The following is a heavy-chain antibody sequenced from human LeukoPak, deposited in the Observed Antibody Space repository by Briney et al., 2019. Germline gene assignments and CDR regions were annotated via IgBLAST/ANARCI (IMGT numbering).Heavy chain of an antibody. CDR1: GGTFSSYA. Sequence: GASVKVSCKASGGTFSSYAISWVRQAPGQGLEWMGGIIPIFGTANYAQKFQGRVTITADESTSTAYMELSSLRSDDTAVYYCARTPLYDFWSGYYYYFDYWGQGTLVTVSS. J-gene: IGHJ4*02. D-gene: IGHD3-3*01. CDR3: ARTPLYDFWSGYYYYFDY. V-gene: IGHV1-69*13. CDR2: IIPIFGTA.